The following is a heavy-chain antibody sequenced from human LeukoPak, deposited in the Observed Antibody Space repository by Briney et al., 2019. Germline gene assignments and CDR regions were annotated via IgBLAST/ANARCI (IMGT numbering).Heavy chain of an antibody. D-gene: IGHD2-21*01. CDR1: QFTFSSYW. J-gene: IGHJ4*02. CDR2: IKEDGSKT. CDR3: ARYVIALDY. Sequence: AGGSLRLSCAASQFTFSSYWMSWVRQAPGKGLEWVANIKEDGSKTYYVDSVKGRFTISRDNAKNSLYLQMNSLRAEDTALYYCARYVIALDYWGQGTLVTVSS. V-gene: IGHV3-7*03.